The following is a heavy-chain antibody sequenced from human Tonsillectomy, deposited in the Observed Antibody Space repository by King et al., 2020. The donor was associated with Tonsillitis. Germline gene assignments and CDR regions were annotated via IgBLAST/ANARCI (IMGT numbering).Heavy chain of an antibody. CDR2: ISAYSGNT. V-gene: IGHV1-18*04. CDR1: GYTFGNYA. D-gene: IGHD4-17*01. Sequence: QLVQSGAEMRKPGASVKVSCKASGYTFGNYAIAWVRQAPGQGLEWLGWISAYSGNTFYEQKLQDRVTLTTDTSTSTAYMELRSLRSDDTAVYYCARHGYGDLDPDYRGQGTLLTGSS. CDR3: ARHGYGDLDPDY. J-gene: IGHJ4*02.